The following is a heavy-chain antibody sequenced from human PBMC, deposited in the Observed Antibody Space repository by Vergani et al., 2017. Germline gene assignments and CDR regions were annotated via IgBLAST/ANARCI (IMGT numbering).Heavy chain of an antibody. J-gene: IGHJ4*02. CDR2: ISGSGGST. Sequence: EVQLLESGGGLVQPGGSLRLSCAASGFTFDDYAMHWVRQAPGKGLEWVSAISGSGGSTYYADSVKGRFTISRDNSKNTLYLQMNSLRAEDTAVYYCAKDRNSGSYRARFDYWGQGTLVTVSS. CDR3: AKDRNSGSYRARFDY. V-gene: IGHV3-23*01. CDR1: GFTFDDYA. D-gene: IGHD1-26*01.